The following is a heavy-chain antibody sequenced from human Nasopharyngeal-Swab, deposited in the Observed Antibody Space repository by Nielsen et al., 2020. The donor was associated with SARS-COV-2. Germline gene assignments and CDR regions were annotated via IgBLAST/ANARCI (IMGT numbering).Heavy chain of an antibody. Sequence: GESLKTSCAASGFTFSTYAMYWVRQPPAKVLDWVSIISGSGGSTYYADSVKGGFTISRDNSKNTLYLQMNSLRAEDTAVYYCAKRDDYYESSGLGDWGQGTLVTVSS. J-gene: IGHJ4*02. D-gene: IGHD3-22*01. CDR1: GFTFSTYA. V-gene: IGHV3-23*01. CDR3: AKRDDYYESSGLGD. CDR2: ISGSGGST.